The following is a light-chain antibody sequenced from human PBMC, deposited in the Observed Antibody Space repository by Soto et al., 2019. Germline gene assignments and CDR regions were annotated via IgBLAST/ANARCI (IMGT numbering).Light chain of an antibody. J-gene: IGKJ1*01. V-gene: IGKV1-5*03. CDR1: QTISGW. Sequence: DIQMTXXXXTLSGSVGDRVTITCRASQTISGWLAWYQQKPGKAPKLLIYKASTLKSGVPSRFSGSGSGTEFTLTISSLQPDDFATYYCQHYNSYSEAFGQGTKVDIK. CDR2: KAS. CDR3: QHYNSYSEA.